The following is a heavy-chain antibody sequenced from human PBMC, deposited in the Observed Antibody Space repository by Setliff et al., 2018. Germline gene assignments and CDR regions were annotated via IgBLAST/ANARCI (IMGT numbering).Heavy chain of an antibody. CDR1: GGSISEPNYY. Sequence: NPSETLSLTCTVSGGSISEPNYYWSWIRQPVGKGLEWIGHIYTRGSTNYNPSLRTRVSISVDTSKNQFSLKLSFVTAADTAVYYCARHPSSGSYYGGSIFYFDDWGPGILVTVSS. J-gene: IGHJ4*02. CDR2: IYTRGST. D-gene: IGHD1-26*01. V-gene: IGHV4-61*09. CDR3: ARHPSSGSYYGGSIFYFDD.